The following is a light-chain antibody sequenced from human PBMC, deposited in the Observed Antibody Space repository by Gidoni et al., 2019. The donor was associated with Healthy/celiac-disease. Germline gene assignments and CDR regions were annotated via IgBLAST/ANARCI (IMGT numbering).Light chain of an antibody. Sequence: DIQMTQSPSSLSASVGDRVTITCRASQSISSYLNWYQQKPGKSPKLLSYASSSLQSGVPSMFSGRGSVTDFTLTISSLQPEDFATYYCQQSYSTPYTFGQGTKLEIK. CDR1: QSISSY. CDR2: ASS. V-gene: IGKV1-39*01. CDR3: QQSYSTPYT. J-gene: IGKJ2*01.